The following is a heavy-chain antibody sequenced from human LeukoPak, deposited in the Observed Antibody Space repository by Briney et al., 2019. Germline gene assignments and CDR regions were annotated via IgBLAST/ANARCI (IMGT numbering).Heavy chain of an antibody. CDR3: ARAQAYYYDSSGYFY. Sequence: ASVKVSCKASGYTFTIYGISWVRQAPGQGLEWMGWISAYNGNTNYAQKLQGRVTMTTDTSTSTAYMELRSLRSDDTAVYYCARAQAYYYDSSGYFYWGQGTLVTVSS. V-gene: IGHV1-18*01. CDR1: GYTFTIYG. D-gene: IGHD3-22*01. CDR2: ISAYNGNT. J-gene: IGHJ4*02.